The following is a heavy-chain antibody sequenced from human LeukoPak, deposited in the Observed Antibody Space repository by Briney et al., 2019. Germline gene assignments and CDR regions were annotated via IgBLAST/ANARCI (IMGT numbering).Heavy chain of an antibody. CDR2: ISYDGSNK. D-gene: IGHD3-3*01. CDR1: GFTFSSYA. Sequence: GGSLRLSCAASGFTFSSYAMHWVRQAPGKGLEWVAVISYDGSNKYYADSVKGRFTISRDNSKTTLWLQMNSLRAEDTAVYYCASELLVYDFWSGYDTTRAMDVWGQGTTVTVSS. J-gene: IGHJ6*02. CDR3: ASELLVYDFWSGYDTTRAMDV. V-gene: IGHV3-30*04.